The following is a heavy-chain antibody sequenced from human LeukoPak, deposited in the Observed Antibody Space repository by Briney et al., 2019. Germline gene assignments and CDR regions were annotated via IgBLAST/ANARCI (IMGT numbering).Heavy chain of an antibody. CDR2: INSDEST. CDR1: GFTLSSYW. D-gene: IGHD2-2*03. J-gene: IGHJ6*01. V-gene: IGHV3-74*01. CDR3: ARDRLDRNYYYGLDV. Sequence: GGSLRLFCAASGFTLSSYWMHWVRQAPGKGLEWVSRINSDESTYADSVKGRFTISRDNAKNTLYLQMNSLRAEDTAVYYCARDRLDRNYYYGLDVWGQGTTVTVSS.